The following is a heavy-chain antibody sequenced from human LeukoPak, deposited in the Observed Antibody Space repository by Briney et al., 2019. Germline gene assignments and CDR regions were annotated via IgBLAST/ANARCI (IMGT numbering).Heavy chain of an antibody. CDR3: TRDAYNFNDFDY. CDR2: VSSHGNEG. CDR1: EFTFSHFA. V-gene: IGHV3-30*01. Sequence: GGSLRLSCAVSEFTFSHFAVHWVRQAPGKGLEWVAVVSSHGNEGYYADSVKGRFTISRDNSKNTLYLQIDSLRAEDTAMYYCTRDAYNFNDFDYWGQGTLVTVSS. J-gene: IGHJ4*02. D-gene: IGHD5-24*01.